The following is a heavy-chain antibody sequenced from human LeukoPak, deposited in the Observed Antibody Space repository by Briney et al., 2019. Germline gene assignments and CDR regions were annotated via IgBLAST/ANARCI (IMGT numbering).Heavy chain of an antibody. CDR2: IIPIFGTA. V-gene: IGHV1-69*13. J-gene: IGHJ6*02. CDR1: GGTFSSYA. CDR3: ARDPWCLGSTSCSLYYYYGVDV. Sequence: ASVKVSCKASGGTFSSYAISWVRQAPGQGLEWMGGIIPIFGTANYAQKFQGRVTITADESTSTAYMELSSLRSEDTAVYYCARDPWCLGSTSCSLYYYYGVDVWGQGTTVTVSS. D-gene: IGHD2-2*01.